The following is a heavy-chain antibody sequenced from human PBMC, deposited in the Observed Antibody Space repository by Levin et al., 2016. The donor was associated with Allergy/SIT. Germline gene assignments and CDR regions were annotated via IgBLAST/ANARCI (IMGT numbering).Heavy chain of an antibody. CDR3: ARRTTMIVVVTTSSAFDI. V-gene: IGHV4-39*01. D-gene: IGHD3-22*01. Sequence: RQAPGKGLEWIGSIYYSGSTYYNPSLKSRVTISVDTSKNQFSLKLSSVTAADTAVYYCARRTTMIVVVTTSSAFDIWGQGTMVTVSS. CDR2: IYYSGST. J-gene: IGHJ3*02.